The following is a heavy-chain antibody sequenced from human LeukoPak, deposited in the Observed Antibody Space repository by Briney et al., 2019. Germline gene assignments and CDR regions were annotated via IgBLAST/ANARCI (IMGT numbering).Heavy chain of an antibody. V-gene: IGHV1-18*01. D-gene: IGHD2-2*01. CDR1: GYTFTNYG. Sequence: ASVKVSCKASGYTFTNYGISWVRQAPGQGLEWMGWISAYNGNTNYAQKLQGRVTMTTDTSTSTAYMELRSRTSDDTAVYYCARVGAYCTSTSCLDYWGQGTLVTVSS. J-gene: IGHJ4*02. CDR3: ARVGAYCTSTSCLDY. CDR2: ISAYNGNT.